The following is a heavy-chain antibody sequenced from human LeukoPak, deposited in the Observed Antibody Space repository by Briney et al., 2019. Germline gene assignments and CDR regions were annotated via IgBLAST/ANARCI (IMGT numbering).Heavy chain of an antibody. D-gene: IGHD2-15*01. CDR3: AGGPDIKNWFDP. J-gene: IGHJ5*02. V-gene: IGHV1-69*04. Sequence: SVKVSCKASGYTFNSYGISWVRQAPGQGLEWMGRIIPILGIANYALKFQGRVTITADKSTSTAYMELSSLRSEDTAVYYCAGGPDIKNWFDPWGQGTLVTVSS. CDR2: IIPILGIA. CDR1: GYTFNSYG.